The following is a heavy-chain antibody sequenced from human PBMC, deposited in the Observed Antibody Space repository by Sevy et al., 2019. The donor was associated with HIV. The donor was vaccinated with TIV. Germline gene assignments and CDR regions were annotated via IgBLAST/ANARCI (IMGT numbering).Heavy chain of an antibody. D-gene: IGHD3-3*01. J-gene: IGHJ3*01. Sequence: GESLKISCKGSGYDFNTHWIVWVRQMPGKGLEWMGIIYVGDSDTRDSPSFQGQVTISADKSINTAYLQWSSLKASDTAMYYCARRQTIYTALDFWGQGTMVTVSS. CDR2: IYVGDSDT. V-gene: IGHV5-51*01. CDR3: ARRQTIYTALDF. CDR1: GYDFNTHW.